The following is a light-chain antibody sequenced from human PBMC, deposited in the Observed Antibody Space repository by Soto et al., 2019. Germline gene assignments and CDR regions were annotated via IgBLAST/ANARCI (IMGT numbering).Light chain of an antibody. CDR2: KDT. J-gene: IGLJ3*02. CDR3: QSTDNSGNHRV. CDR1: ALAKEY. Sequence: SYELTQPPSVSVSPGQTARITCSGGALAKEYTYWYQHKPGQAPVLVMYKDTERPSGIPERFSGANSGTTVTLIISGVRAEDEADYYCQSTDNSGNHRVFGRGTKLTVL. V-gene: IGLV3-25*03.